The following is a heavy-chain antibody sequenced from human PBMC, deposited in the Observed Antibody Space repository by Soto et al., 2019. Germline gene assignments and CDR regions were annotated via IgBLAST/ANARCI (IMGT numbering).Heavy chain of an antibody. D-gene: IGHD3-22*01. CDR1: GFTFSSYW. V-gene: IGHV3-7*01. CDR2: INQDGSEK. Sequence: EVRLVESGGGLVQPGGSLTLSCAASGFTFSSYWMTWVRQAPGKGLEWVANINQDGSEKYYMDSMKGRFTISRDNAKKSLLLQLTSRRAEDTVAYCCASDRGRPDLRATRSCDSSDLDYGVDVWGQGTTVTVSS. CDR3: ASDRGRPDLRATRSCDSSDLDYGVDV. J-gene: IGHJ6*02.